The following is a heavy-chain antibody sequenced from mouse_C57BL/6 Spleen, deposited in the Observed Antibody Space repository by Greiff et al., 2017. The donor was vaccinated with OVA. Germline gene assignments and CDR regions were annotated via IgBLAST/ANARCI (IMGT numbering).Heavy chain of an antibody. CDR3: ARGYYGNYEGVSYYFDY. Sequence: VQLKQSGPELVKPGASVKISCKASGYSFTDYNMNWVKQSNGKSLEWIGVINPNYGTTSYNQKFKGKATLTVDQSSSTAYMQLNSLTSEDSAVYYCARGYYGNYEGVSYYFDYWGQGTTLTVSS. D-gene: IGHD2-1*01. CDR2: INPNYGTT. CDR1: GYSFTDYN. V-gene: IGHV1-39*01. J-gene: IGHJ2*01.